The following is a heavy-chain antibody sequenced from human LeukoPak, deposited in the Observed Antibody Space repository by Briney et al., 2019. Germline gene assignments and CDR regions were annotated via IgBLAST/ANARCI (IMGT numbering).Heavy chain of an antibody. Sequence: VKVSCKASGGTFSSYAISWVRQAPGQGLGWMGGIIPIFGTANYAQKFQGRVTITTDESTSTAYMELSSLRSEDTAVYYCARDGIRATVTTVPYWYFDLWGRGTLVTVSS. V-gene: IGHV1-69*13. CDR3: ARDGIRATVTTVPYWYFDL. CDR2: IIPIFGTA. J-gene: IGHJ2*01. CDR1: GGTFSSYA. D-gene: IGHD4-17*01.